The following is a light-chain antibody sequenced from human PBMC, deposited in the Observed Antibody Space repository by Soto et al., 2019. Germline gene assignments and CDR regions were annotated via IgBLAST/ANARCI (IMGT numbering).Light chain of an antibody. J-gene: IGKJ1*01. CDR2: GAS. CDR1: QSVSSSY. Sequence: ELVLTQSPGTLSLSPGERATLSCRASQSVSSSYLAWSPQKPGQAPRLLIYGASSRATGIPDRFSGSGSGTDFTLTIRSLKSEDFTVYSCLQYHNLWAFGQGTKVDIK. CDR3: LQYHNLWA. V-gene: IGKV3-20*01.